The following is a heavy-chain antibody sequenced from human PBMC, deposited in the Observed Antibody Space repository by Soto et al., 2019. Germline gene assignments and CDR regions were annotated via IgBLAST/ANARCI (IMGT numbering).Heavy chain of an antibody. D-gene: IGHD6-6*01. Sequence: QVQLVQSGAEVKKPGASVKVSCKASGYTFTSYDINWVRQATGEGLEWMGWMNPNSGNTGYAQKFQGRVTMTRDTSISTAYMELSSLISEDTAVYYCARGLSTIAARHGDWGQGTVVTVSS. CDR3: ARGLSTIAARHGD. J-gene: IGHJ4*02. CDR1: GYTFTSYD. CDR2: MNPNSGNT. V-gene: IGHV1-8*01.